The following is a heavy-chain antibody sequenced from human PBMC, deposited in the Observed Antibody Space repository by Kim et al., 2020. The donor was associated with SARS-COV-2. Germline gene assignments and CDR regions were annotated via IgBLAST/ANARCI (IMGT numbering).Heavy chain of an antibody. J-gene: IGHJ5*02. V-gene: IGHV4-31*02. Sequence: GRTYSNPSIKSRVTISVDTSKNQFSLTLSSVTAADTAVYYCAREWQGWFDPWGQGTLVTVSS. CDR3: AREWQGWFDP. CDR2: GRT.